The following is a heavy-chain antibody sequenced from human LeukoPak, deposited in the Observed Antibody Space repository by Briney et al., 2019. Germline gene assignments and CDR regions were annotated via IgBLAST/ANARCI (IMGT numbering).Heavy chain of an antibody. CDR3: ARFRDSRPGYSSSWYNNWFDP. V-gene: IGHV4-31*03. CDR2: IYYSGST. CDR1: GGSISSGGYY. D-gene: IGHD6-13*01. Sequence: SQTLSLTCTVSGGSISSGGYYWSWIRQHPGKGLEWIGYIYYSGSTYYNPSLKSRVTISVDTSKNQFSLKLSSVTAADTAVYYCARFRDSRPGYSSSWYNNWFDPWGQGTLVTVSS. J-gene: IGHJ5*02.